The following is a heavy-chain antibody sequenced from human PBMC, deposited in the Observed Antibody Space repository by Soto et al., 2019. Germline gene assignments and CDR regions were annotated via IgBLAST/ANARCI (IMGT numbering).Heavy chain of an antibody. J-gene: IGHJ3*02. CDR1: GFTFSSYA. Sequence: GGSLRLSCAASGFTFSSYAMSWVRQAPGKGLEWVSAISGSGGSTYYADSVKGRFTISRDNSKNTLYLQMNSLRAEDTAVYYCAKDVPGKWIRASAYAFDIWGQGTMVTV. D-gene: IGHD5-12*01. V-gene: IGHV3-23*01. CDR2: ISGSGGST. CDR3: AKDVPGKWIRASAYAFDI.